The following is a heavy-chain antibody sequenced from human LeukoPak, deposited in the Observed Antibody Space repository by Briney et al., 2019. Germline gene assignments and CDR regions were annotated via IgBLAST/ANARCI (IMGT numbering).Heavy chain of an antibody. Sequence: GGSLRLSCAASGFTFSNYAMRWVRQAPGKGLEWVSGISGSGDSTYYADSVKDRFTISRDNSKNTVYLQMNSLRSEDTAIYYCAKDGAFYYDSSHLDSWGQGTLVTVSS. CDR1: GFTFSNYA. CDR3: AKDGAFYYDSSHLDS. CDR2: ISGSGDST. D-gene: IGHD3-22*01. V-gene: IGHV3-23*01. J-gene: IGHJ4*02.